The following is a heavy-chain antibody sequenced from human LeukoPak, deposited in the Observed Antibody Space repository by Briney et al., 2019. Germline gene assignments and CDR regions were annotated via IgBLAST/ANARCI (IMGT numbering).Heavy chain of an antibody. CDR2: IIPILGIA. V-gene: IGHV1-69*04. D-gene: IGHD6-13*01. Sequence: ASVKVSCKASGGTFSSYAISWVRQAPGQGLEWMGRIIPILGIANYAQKFQGRVTITADESTSTAYMELSSLRSEDTAVYYCARDGSSSWYIYFDYWGQGTLVTVSS. CDR1: GGTFSSYA. J-gene: IGHJ4*02. CDR3: ARDGSSSWYIYFDY.